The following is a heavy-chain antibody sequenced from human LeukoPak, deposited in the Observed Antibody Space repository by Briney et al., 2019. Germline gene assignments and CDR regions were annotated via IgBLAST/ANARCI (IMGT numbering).Heavy chain of an antibody. D-gene: IGHD1-26*01. Sequence: PGGSLRLSCAASGFTFSSYGMHWVRQAPGKGLEWVASIRYDGSNKYYADSVKGRFTISRDNSKNTLHLQMNSLRAEDTAVYYCARDNLASAPYYSGSYGYWGQGTLVTVSS. CDR2: IRYDGSNK. CDR3: ARDNLASAPYYSGSYGY. J-gene: IGHJ4*02. V-gene: IGHV3-30*02. CDR1: GFTFSSYG.